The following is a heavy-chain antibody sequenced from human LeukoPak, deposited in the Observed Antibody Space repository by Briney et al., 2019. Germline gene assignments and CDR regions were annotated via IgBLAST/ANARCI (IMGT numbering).Heavy chain of an antibody. CDR3: ARGKGAYYDILTGYHNNYGMDV. D-gene: IGHD3-9*01. V-gene: IGHV4-59*01. CDR1: GGSISSYY. CDR2: IYYSGST. Sequence: KPSETLSLTCTVSGGSISSYYWSWIRQPPGKGLEWIGYIYYSGSTNYNPSLKSRVTISVDTSKNQFSPKLSSVTAADTAVYYCARGKGAYYDILTGYHNNYGMDVWGQGTTVTVSS. J-gene: IGHJ6*02.